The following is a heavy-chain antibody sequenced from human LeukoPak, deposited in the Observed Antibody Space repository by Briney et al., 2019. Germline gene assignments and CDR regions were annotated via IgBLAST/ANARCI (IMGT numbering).Heavy chain of an antibody. CDR2: IYYSGST. Sequence: SETLSLTCTVSGGSISSGGYYWSWIRQRPGKGLEWIGYIYYSGSTYYNPSLKSRVTISVDTSKNQFSLKLNSVTSADTAVYYCARRISSGWNFDYWGQGTLVTVYS. V-gene: IGHV4-31*03. J-gene: IGHJ4*02. CDR3: ARRISSGWNFDY. D-gene: IGHD6-19*01. CDR1: GGSISSGGYY.